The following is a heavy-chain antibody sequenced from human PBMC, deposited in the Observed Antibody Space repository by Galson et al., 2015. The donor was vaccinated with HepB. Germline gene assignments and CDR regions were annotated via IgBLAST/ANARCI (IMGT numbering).Heavy chain of an antibody. CDR3: AREEGWYFDL. V-gene: IGHV3-66*01. J-gene: IGHJ2*01. Sequence: SLTLSCVASGFTVNSNYMSWVRQAPEKGLEWVSVIYSGGSTYYTDSVKGRFTISRDKSKNTLYLQMNSLRVEGTALYYCAREEGWYFDLWGRGTLVTVSS. CDR2: IYSGGST. CDR1: GFTVNSNY.